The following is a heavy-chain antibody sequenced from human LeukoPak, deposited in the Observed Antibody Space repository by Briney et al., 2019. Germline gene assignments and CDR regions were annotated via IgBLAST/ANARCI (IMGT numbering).Heavy chain of an antibody. D-gene: IGHD6-19*01. J-gene: IGHJ4*02. CDR3: ARAQGSRSGWYLAFDY. CDR1: GGSFSGYY. V-gene: IGHV4-34*01. Sequence: SETLSLTCAVYGGSFSGYYWSWIRQPPGKGLEWIGEINHSGSTNYNPSLKSRVTISVDTSKNQFSLKLSSVTAADTAVYYCARAQGSRSGWYLAFDYWGQGTLVTVSS. CDR2: INHSGST.